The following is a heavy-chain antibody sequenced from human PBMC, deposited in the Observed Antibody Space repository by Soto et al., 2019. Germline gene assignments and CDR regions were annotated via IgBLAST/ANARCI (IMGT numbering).Heavy chain of an antibody. CDR3: ARKGKNSDHPEWFDP. Sequence: EVQLVQSGAEVKWPGESLKISCQASGYSFSSYWIAWVRQMPGKGLEWMGMIYPGDFDTRYSPSFQGQVTISADTSVTTAYLQWGNLKASDSAMYFCARKGKNSDHPEWFDPWGQGTMVTVSS. CDR1: GYSFSSYW. D-gene: IGHD2-21*01. J-gene: IGHJ5*02. CDR2: IYPGDFDT. V-gene: IGHV5-51*01.